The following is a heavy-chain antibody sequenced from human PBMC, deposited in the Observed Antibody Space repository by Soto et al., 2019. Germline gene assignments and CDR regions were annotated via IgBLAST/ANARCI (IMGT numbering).Heavy chain of an antibody. CDR2: ISYDGSNK. CDR3: ATLKVLVAATSWFDP. Sequence: GSLRLSCAASGFTFSSYAMHWVRQDPGQGLEWVPVISYDGSNKYYADSVKGRFTISRDNSENTLYLQMNSLRAEDTAVYYCATLKVLVAATSWFDPWGQGTLVTVPQ. D-gene: IGHD2-15*01. J-gene: IGHJ5*02. CDR1: GFTFSSYA. V-gene: IGHV3-30-3*01.